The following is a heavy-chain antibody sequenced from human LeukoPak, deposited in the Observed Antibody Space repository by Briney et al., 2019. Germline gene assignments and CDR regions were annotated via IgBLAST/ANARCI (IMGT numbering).Heavy chain of an antibody. J-gene: IGHJ4*02. CDR2: IKKDGSEK. Sequence: GGSLRLSCAASGFTFSNYWMSWVRQAPGKGLEWVANIKKDGSEKYYVDSVRGRFTISRDNAKSSLYLQMNSLRAEDTAVYYCARGYTYHIYWGQGTLVTVSS. CDR1: GFTFSNYW. D-gene: IGHD5-18*01. V-gene: IGHV3-7*04. CDR3: ARGYTYHIY.